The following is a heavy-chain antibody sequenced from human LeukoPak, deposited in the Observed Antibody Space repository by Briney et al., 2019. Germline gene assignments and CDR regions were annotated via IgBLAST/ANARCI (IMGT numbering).Heavy chain of an antibody. CDR1: GGSISSYY. CDR3: ARVPRSYYYYYYMDV. J-gene: IGHJ6*03. Sequence: SETLSLTCTVSGGSISSYYWSWIRQPPGKGLEYIGYIYYSGSTNYNPSLKSRVTISVDRSKNQFSLKLSSVTAADTAVYYCARVPRSYYYYYYMDVWGKGTTVTVSS. CDR2: IYYSGST. V-gene: IGHV4-59*01.